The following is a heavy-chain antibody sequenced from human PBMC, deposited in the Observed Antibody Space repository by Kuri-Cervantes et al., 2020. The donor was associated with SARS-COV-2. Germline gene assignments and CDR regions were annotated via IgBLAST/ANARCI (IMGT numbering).Heavy chain of an antibody. J-gene: IGHJ4*02. CDR2: ISYDGSNK. CDR3: AKGGYSYGYAGHFVY. CDR1: GFTFSSYG. V-gene: IGHV3-30*18. D-gene: IGHD5-18*01. Sequence: GESLKISCAASGFTFSSYGMHWVRQAPGKGLEWVAVISYDGSNKYYADSVKGRFTISRDNSKNTLYLQMNSLRAEDTAVYYCAKGGYSYGYAGHFVYWGQGTLVTVSS.